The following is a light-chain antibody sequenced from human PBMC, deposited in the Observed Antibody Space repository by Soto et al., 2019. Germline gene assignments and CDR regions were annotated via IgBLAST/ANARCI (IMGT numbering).Light chain of an antibody. CDR2: DDS. Sequence: IQMTQSPSSLSASVGDRVTITCRASQTISSWLAWYQQKPGKAPNPLIYDDSSLKSGVPARFSGSGSGTEFTLTISSLQPDDFATYYCQQYNTYSTFGQGTKVDIK. J-gene: IGKJ1*01. V-gene: IGKV1-5*01. CDR3: QQYNTYST. CDR1: QTISSW.